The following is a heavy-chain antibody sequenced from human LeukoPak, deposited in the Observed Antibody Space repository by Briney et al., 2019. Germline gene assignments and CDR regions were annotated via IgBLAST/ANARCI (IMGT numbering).Heavy chain of an antibody. D-gene: IGHD3-9*01. CDR1: GFTFSSYS. J-gene: IGHJ4*02. CDR3: ASSPGDILTGYYD. CDR2: ISSSSSYI. Sequence: GGSLRLSCAASGFTFSSYSMNWVRQAPGKGLEWVSSISSSSSYIYYADSVKGRFTISRDNAKNSLYLQMNSLRAEDTAVYYCASSPGDILTGYYDWGQGTLVTVSS. V-gene: IGHV3-21*01.